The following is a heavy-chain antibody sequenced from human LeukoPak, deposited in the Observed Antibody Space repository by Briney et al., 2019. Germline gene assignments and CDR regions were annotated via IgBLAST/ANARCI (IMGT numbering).Heavy chain of an antibody. CDR2: ITYSGGST. CDR3: ATRIASGTYLGVFDY. Sequence: GGSLRLSCEASGLVFSRHAMTWVRQAPGKGLEWVSGITYSGGSTFYAESVKGRFTISRDNSKNTLFLQMNNLRADDTAIYYCATRIASGTYLGVFDYWGQGTLVTVSS. V-gene: IGHV3-23*01. J-gene: IGHJ4*02. D-gene: IGHD3-10*01. CDR1: GLVFSRHA.